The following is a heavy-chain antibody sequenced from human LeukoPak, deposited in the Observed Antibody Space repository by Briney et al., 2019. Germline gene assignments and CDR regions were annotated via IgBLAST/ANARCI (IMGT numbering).Heavy chain of an antibody. D-gene: IGHD3-10*01. Sequence: GGSLRLSCAASGFTFSSYAMSWVRQAPGKGLEWVSAISGSGGSTYYADSVKGRFTISRDNSKNTLYLQMNSLGAEDTAVYYCAKGHNSVRSSSNFDYWGQGTLVTVSS. J-gene: IGHJ4*02. CDR3: AKGHNSVRSSSNFDY. V-gene: IGHV3-23*01. CDR2: ISGSGGST. CDR1: GFTFSSYA.